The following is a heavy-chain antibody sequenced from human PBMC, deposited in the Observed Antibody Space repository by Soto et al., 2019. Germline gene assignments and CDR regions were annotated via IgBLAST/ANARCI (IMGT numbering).Heavy chain of an antibody. CDR2: ISFDGSNQ. V-gene: IGHV3-30-3*01. Sequence: GGSLRLSCAASGFTLSRYAMHWVRQAPGKGLEWVTFISFDGSNQYYADSVKGRFTISRDNSKNTLYLQMNSLRTEDTAVYYCARDQWYSGIYPREFDYWGQGILVTAPQ. CDR3: ARDQWYSGIYPREFDY. D-gene: IGHD1-26*01. CDR1: GFTLSRYA. J-gene: IGHJ4*02.